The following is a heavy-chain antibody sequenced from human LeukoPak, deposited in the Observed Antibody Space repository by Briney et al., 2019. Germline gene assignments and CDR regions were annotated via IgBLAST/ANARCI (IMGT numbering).Heavy chain of an antibody. Sequence: ASVKVSCKTSGCTFTSHGISWVRQAPGQGLEWMGWISANNGDTKYAQRMQDRLTMTTDTSTSTAYMELRSLSSDDTAIYYCARDWPTVIADYWGQGTLVTVSS. D-gene: IGHD4-11*01. CDR1: GCTFTSHG. V-gene: IGHV1-18*01. CDR2: ISANNGDT. CDR3: ARDWPTVIADY. J-gene: IGHJ4*02.